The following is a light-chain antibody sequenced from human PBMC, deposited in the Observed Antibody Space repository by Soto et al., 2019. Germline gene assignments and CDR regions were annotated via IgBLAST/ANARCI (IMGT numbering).Light chain of an antibody. CDR1: QGISTY. CDR2: AAS. CDR3: QKYNSAPRT. V-gene: IGKV1-27*01. Sequence: DIQMTQSPSSLSASVGDTVTITCRASQGISTYLAWYQQESGKPPKLLIYAASTLQFGVPSRFSGSGSGTDFSLTISNLQPEDVAIYYCQKYNSAPRTFGQGTKVEIK. J-gene: IGKJ1*01.